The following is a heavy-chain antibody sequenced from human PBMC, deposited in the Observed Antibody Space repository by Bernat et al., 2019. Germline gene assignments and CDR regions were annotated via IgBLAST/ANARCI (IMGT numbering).Heavy chain of an antibody. V-gene: IGHV3-23*01. D-gene: IGHD5-12*01. CDR3: AKDGWLRLTRDVYFDY. Sequence: EVQMMESGGGLAQPGGSLRLSCAASGFTFSSYAMSWVRQAPGKGLEWVSAISGSGSTTYYADSVKGRFTISRDNSKNTLYLQMNSLRAEDTAVYYCAKDGWLRLTRDVYFDYWGQGTLVTVSS. CDR2: ISGSGSTT. J-gene: IGHJ4*02. CDR1: GFTFSSYA.